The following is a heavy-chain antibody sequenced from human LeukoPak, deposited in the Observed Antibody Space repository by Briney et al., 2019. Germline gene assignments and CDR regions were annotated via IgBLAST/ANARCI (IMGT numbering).Heavy chain of an antibody. J-gene: IGHJ4*02. Sequence: SETLSLTCAVYGGSFSGYYWSWIRQPPGKGLGWFGSIYYSGSTYYNSSLKSRVTISVDTSKNQFSLKLRSVTAADTAVYYCARRCIAAAGTHFDYWGQGTLVTVSS. V-gene: IGHV4-34*01. CDR3: ARRCIAAAGTHFDY. CDR1: GGSFSGYY. CDR2: IYYSGST. D-gene: IGHD6-13*01.